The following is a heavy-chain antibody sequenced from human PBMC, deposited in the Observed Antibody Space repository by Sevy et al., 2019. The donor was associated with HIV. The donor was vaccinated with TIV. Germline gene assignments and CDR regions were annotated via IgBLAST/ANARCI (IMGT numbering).Heavy chain of an antibody. CDR1: GGSINSDH. Sequence: SETLSLTCTVSGGSINSDHWNWIRQPPGKGLEWIGYVYYTGGTNYKPSLKNRVTISVDRTKNQFSLKLPSVTAADTAVYYCARRNDFDIWGQGTMVTV. CDR2: VYYTGGT. CDR3: ARRNDFDI. V-gene: IGHV4-59*08. J-gene: IGHJ3*02.